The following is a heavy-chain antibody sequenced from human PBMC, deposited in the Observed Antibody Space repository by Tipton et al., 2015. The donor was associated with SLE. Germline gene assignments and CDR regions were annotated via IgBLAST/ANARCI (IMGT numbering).Heavy chain of an antibody. Sequence: LSLTCTVSGGSISSYYWSWIRQPPGKGLEWIGYNYYSGSTNYNPSLKSRVTISVDTSKNQFSLKLSSVTAADTAVYYCARVVAAAGTAFDIWGQGTMVTVSS. CDR1: GGSISSYY. V-gene: IGHV4-59*12. J-gene: IGHJ3*02. CDR2: NYYSGST. CDR3: ARVVAAAGTAFDI. D-gene: IGHD6-13*01.